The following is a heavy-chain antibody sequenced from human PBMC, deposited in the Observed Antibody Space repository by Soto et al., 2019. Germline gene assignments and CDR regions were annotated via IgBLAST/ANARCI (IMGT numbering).Heavy chain of an antibody. CDR1: GFTFSNYG. J-gene: IGHJ4*02. D-gene: IGHD6-19*01. V-gene: IGHV3-33*01. CDR3: ARGIPVAGSRSDYFDS. CDR2: IWYDGSNK. Sequence: GGSLRLSCAASGFTFSNYGMHWVRQAPGKGLDWVAVIWYDGSNKYYANSVKGRFTISRDNSKNTLYLQMSSLRAEDTAVYYCARGIPVAGSRSDYFDSWGQGTLVTVSS.